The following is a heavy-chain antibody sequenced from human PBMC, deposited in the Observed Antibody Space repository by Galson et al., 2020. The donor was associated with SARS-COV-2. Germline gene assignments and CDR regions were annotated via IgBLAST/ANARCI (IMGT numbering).Heavy chain of an antibody. D-gene: IGHD3-10*01. CDR3: VKGMGLKYFDY. CDR2: INSVSTAI. J-gene: IGHJ4*02. Sequence: GGSLRLSCAASGFSFSGSSMNWVRQAPGKGPEWVSYINSVSTAIYYADSVKGRFTISRDNTRNSLSLQMNFLRAEDTAVYYCVKGMGLKYFDYWGQGTLVTVSS. V-gene: IGHV3-48*01. CDR1: GFSFSGSS.